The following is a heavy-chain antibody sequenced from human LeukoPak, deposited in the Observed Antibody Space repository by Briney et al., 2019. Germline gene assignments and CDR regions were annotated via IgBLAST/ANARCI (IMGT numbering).Heavy chain of an antibody. Sequence: GGSLRLSCAASGFTFSSYFVNWVRQAPGKGPEWISYISISGSTIYYADSVKGRFTISRDNAKNSLYLQLNSLRDEDTAVYYCARGVDYWGQGTLVTVSS. CDR2: ISISGSTI. V-gene: IGHV3-48*02. CDR1: GFTFSSYF. CDR3: ARGVDY. J-gene: IGHJ4*02.